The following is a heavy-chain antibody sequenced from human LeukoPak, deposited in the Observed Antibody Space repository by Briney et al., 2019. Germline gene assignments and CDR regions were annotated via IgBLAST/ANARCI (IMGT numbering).Heavy chain of an antibody. Sequence: SQTLSLTCAISGDIVSSNSAAWNWVRQSPSRGLEWRGRTYYRSKVYNDYAVSVKSRITINPDTSKNQFSLQLNSVTPEDTAVYYCARVLDTPNSYYFDLWGQGTLVTVSS. CDR2: TYYRSKVYN. CDR3: ARVLDTPNSYYFDL. J-gene: IGHJ4*02. V-gene: IGHV6-1*01. CDR1: GDIVSSNSAA. D-gene: IGHD5-18*01.